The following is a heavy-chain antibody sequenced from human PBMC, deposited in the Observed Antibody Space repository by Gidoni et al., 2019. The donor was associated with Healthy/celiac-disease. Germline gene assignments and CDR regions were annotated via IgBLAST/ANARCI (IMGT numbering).Heavy chain of an antibody. CDR2: ISGSGGST. V-gene: IGHV3-23*01. CDR3: ALTTVTTIVGPYYYGMDV. J-gene: IGHJ6*02. CDR1: GFTFSSYA. D-gene: IGHD4-17*01. Sequence: EVQLLESGGGLVQPGGSLRLSCAASGFTFSSYAMSWVRQAPGKGLEWVSAISGSGGSTYYADSVKGRFTISRDNSKNTLYLQMNSLRAEDTAVYYCALTTVTTIVGPYYYGMDVWGQGTTVTVSS.